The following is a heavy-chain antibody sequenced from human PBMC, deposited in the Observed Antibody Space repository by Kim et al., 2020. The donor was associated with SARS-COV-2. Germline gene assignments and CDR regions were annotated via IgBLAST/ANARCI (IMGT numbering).Heavy chain of an antibody. Sequence: SVKVSCKASGGTFSSYAIRWVRQAPGQGLEWMGGINPIFGTANYAQKFQGRVTITADESTSTAYMELSSLRSEDTAVYYCARGYCSGGSCHYYYFDYWGQGTLATVSA. CDR2: INPIFGTA. CDR3: ARGYCSGGSCHYYYFDY. J-gene: IGHJ4*02. D-gene: IGHD2-15*01. CDR1: GGTFSSYA. V-gene: IGHV1-69*13.